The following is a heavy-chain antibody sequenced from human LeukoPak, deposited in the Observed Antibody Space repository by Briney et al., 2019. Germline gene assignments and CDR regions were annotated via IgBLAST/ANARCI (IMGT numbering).Heavy chain of an antibody. CDR2: IYYSGST. D-gene: IGHD3-9*01. J-gene: IGHJ6*02. Sequence: PSETLSLTCTVSGGSISSYYWSWIRQPPGKGLEWIGYIYYSGSTTYNPYLKSRVTISVDTSKNQFSPKLSSVTAADTAVYYCARAALGEYDILTGYSGYYYYGMDVWGQGTTVTVSS. CDR1: GGSISSYY. V-gene: IGHV4-59*01. CDR3: ARAALGEYDILTGYSGYYYYGMDV.